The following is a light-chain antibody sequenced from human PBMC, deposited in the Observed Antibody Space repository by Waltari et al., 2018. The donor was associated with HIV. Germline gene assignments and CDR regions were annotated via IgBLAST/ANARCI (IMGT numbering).Light chain of an antibody. V-gene: IGKV1-5*03. J-gene: IGKJ4*01. Sequence: DIQMTQPPSTLSASVGDRVTITCRASQSISSWLAWYQQKPGKAPKLLIYKASSLESGVPSRFSGSGSVTEFTLTISSLQPDDFATYYCQQYNSSTFGGGTKVEIK. CDR3: QQYNSST. CDR2: KAS. CDR1: QSISSW.